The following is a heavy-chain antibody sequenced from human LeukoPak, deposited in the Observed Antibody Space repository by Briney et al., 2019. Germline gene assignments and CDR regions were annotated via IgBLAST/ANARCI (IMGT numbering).Heavy chain of an antibody. Sequence: SETLSLTCTVSGGSISSYYWSWIRQPPGKGLEWIGYIYYSGSTNYNPSLKSRVTISVDTSKNQFSLKLSSVTAADTAVYYCARRRGLRYFDWLSPLDYWGQGTRVTVSS. J-gene: IGHJ4*02. CDR2: IYYSGST. V-gene: IGHV4-59*08. CDR3: ARRRGLRYFDWLSPLDY. D-gene: IGHD3-9*01. CDR1: GGSISSYY.